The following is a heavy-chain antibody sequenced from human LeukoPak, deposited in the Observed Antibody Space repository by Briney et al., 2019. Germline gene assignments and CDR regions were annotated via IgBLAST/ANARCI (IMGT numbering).Heavy chain of an antibody. J-gene: IGHJ4*02. V-gene: IGHV1-69*01. Sequence: SVKVSCKASGGTYSSYAISWVRQAPGQGLEWMGGIIPIFGTANYAQKFQGRVTITADESTSTAYMELSSLRSEDTAVYYCARSSRKYYYDSSGYYLSWGQGTLVTVSS. D-gene: IGHD3-22*01. CDR3: ARSSRKYYYDSSGYYLS. CDR1: GGTYSSYA. CDR2: IIPIFGTA.